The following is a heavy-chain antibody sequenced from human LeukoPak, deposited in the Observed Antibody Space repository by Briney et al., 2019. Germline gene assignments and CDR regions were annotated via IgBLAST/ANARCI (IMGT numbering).Heavy chain of an antibody. Sequence: GASVKVSCKASGYTFTSYGFSWVRQAPGQGLEWMGWINAYNGNTNYAQKLQGRVTMTTDTSTSTAYMELRSLRFDDTAVYYCARRRSEEFDFDCWGQGTLVTVSS. CDR2: INAYNGNT. V-gene: IGHV1-18*01. D-gene: IGHD6-19*01. J-gene: IGHJ4*02. CDR1: GYTFTSYG. CDR3: ARRRSEEFDFDC.